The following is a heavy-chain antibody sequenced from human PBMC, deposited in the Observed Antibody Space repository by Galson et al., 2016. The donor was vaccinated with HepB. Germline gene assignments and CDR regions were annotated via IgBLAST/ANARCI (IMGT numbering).Heavy chain of an antibody. Sequence: PALVKPTQTLTLTCPFSGFSLSTSGVGVGWIRQPPGKALEWLALIYWDDDTHYSPSPKTRPTITKDTSKNQVVLTMTTMDPVDTATYSCAHSDPLHCGDNCYLRGYFDYWGQGTLVTVSS. D-gene: IGHD2-21*01. CDR2: IYWDDDT. CDR1: GFSLSTSGVG. J-gene: IGHJ4*02. CDR3: AHSDPLHCGDNCYLRGYFDY. V-gene: IGHV2-5*02.